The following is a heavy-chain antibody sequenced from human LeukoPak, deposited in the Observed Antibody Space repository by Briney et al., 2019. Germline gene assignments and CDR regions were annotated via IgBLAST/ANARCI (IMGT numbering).Heavy chain of an antibody. CDR2: ISAYNGNT. D-gene: IGHD3-22*01. CDR3: ARGGSYYYDSSGYLY. J-gene: IGHJ4*02. V-gene: IGHV1-18*01. CDR1: GYTFTSYG. Sequence: ASVTVSCKASGYTFTSYGISWVRQAPGQGLEGMGWISAYNGNTNYAQKLQGRVTMTTDTSTSTAYMELRSLRSDDTAVYYCARGGSYYYDSSGYLYWGQGTLVTVSS.